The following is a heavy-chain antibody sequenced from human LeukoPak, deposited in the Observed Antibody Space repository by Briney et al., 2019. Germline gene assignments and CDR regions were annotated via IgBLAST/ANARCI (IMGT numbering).Heavy chain of an antibody. J-gene: IGHJ4*02. CDR2: FVYDGSNQ. D-gene: IGHD4-17*01. CDR3: ARDDGSTGDYLRAVY. V-gene: IGHV3-30*03. Sequence: SGGSLRLSCAASGFIFTNYGMHWARQAPGKALEWVAVFVYDGSNQFYADSVRGRFTISRDISKNTVYLQMNSLRVEDTAVYFCARDDGSTGDYLRAVYWGQGTLVTVSS. CDR1: GFIFTNYG.